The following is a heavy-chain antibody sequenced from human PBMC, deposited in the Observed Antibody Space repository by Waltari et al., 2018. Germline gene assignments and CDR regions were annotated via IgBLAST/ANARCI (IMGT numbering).Heavy chain of an antibody. D-gene: IGHD3-22*01. V-gene: IGHV4-59*12. CDR1: DYSISGYY. J-gene: IGHJ4*02. CDR3: ARVKGSGYCPHYFDY. Sequence: QVQLQESGPGLVKPSETLSLTCAVSDYSISGYYWSWIRQPPGKGLEWIGYIHGSGVNNYLNPSPKSQVPLSVDTSKNHFSLKLTSVTAAVTAVYYCARVKGSGYCPHYFDYWGQGVLVTVSS. CDR2: IHGSGVNN.